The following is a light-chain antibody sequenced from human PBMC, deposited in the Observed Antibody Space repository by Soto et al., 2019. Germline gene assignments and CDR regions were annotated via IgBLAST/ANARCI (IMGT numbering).Light chain of an antibody. CDR1: QTISNY. CDR2: AAS. CDR3: QQSYSFPYT. J-gene: IGKJ2*01. Sequence: DIQMTQSPSSLSASVGDRVTITCRPSQTISNYLNRYQQKPGKAPKFLIYAASTLQNGVPSRFSCRTSGADITLTINGLQPEDFATYYCQQSYSFPYTFGQGTNLEI. V-gene: IGKV1-39*01.